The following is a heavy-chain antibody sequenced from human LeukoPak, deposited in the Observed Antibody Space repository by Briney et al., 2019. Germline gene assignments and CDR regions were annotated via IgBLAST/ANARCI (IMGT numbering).Heavy chain of an antibody. CDR3: ARALLWFGESPGGMDV. J-gene: IGHJ6*02. V-gene: IGHV4-34*01. D-gene: IGHD3-10*01. CDR2: INHSGST. Sequence: PSETLSLTCAVYGGSFSGYYWSWIRQPPGKGLEWIGVINHSGSTNYNPSLKSRVTISVDTSKNQFSLKLSSVTAADTAVYYCARALLWFGESPGGMDVWGQGTTVTVSS. CDR1: GGSFSGYY.